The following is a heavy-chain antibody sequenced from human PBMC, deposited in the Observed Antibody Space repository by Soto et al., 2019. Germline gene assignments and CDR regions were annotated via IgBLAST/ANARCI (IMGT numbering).Heavy chain of an antibody. Sequence: PGGSLRLSCAASEFTFSSYDVHWVRQAPGQGLEWVAVISSDGRDRYYADDVKGRFTISRDNSKNTVYLQMNSLRLGDTAVYYCAKERVVVIPAVFRGYGLDVWGQGTTVTVSS. V-gene: IGHV3-30*18. J-gene: IGHJ6*02. D-gene: IGHD2-2*01. CDR1: EFTFSSYD. CDR3: AKERVVVIPAVFRGYGLDV. CDR2: ISSDGRDR.